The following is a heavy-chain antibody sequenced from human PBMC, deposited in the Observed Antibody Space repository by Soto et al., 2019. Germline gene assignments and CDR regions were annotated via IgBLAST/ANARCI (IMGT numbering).Heavy chain of an antibody. CDR3: ARVAAYCGGDCYSTWYFDL. CDR1: GGSISSYY. D-gene: IGHD2-21*02. V-gene: IGHV4-59*01. J-gene: IGHJ2*01. Sequence: QVQLQESGPGLVKPSETLSLTCTVSGGSISSYYWSWIRQPPGKGLEWIGYIYYSGSTNYNPSLKSRDTISVDTSKNQFSLKLSSVTAADTAVYYCARVAAYCGGDCYSTWYFDLWGRGTLVTVSS. CDR2: IYYSGST.